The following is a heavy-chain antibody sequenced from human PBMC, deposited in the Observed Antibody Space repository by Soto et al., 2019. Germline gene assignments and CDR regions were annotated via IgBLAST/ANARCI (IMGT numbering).Heavy chain of an antibody. CDR3: ARDQLWFGESATQNWFDP. J-gene: IGHJ5*02. D-gene: IGHD3-10*01. CDR2: IYYSGST. Sequence: QVQLQESGPGLVKPSQTLSLTCTVSGGSIGSGGYYWSWIRQHPGKGLEWIGYIYYSGSTYYNPSLKSRVTISVDTSKNQFSLKLSSVTAADTAVYYCARDQLWFGESATQNWFDPWGQGTLVTVSS. V-gene: IGHV4-31*03. CDR1: GGSIGSGGYY.